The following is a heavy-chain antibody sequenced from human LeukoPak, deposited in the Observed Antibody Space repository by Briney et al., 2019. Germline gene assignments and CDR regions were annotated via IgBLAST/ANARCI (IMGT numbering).Heavy chain of an antibody. D-gene: IGHD3-16*02. V-gene: IGHV1-24*01. Sequence: ASVKVSCKVSGYTLTELSMHWVRQAPGKGLEWMGGFDPEDGETIYAQKFQGRVTMTEDTSTDTAYMELSSLRSEDTAVYYCATGVGDYVWGSYRSFDYWGQGTLVTVSS. J-gene: IGHJ4*02. CDR2: FDPEDGET. CDR3: ATGVGDYVWGSYRSFDY. CDR1: GYTLTELS.